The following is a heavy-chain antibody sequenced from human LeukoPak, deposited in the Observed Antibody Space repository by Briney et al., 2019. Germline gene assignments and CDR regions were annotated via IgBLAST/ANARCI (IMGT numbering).Heavy chain of an antibody. CDR3: ARDIVATIKNGSYYYYGMDV. J-gene: IGHJ6*02. D-gene: IGHD5-12*01. CDR2: IIPILGIA. Sequence: GASVKVSCKASGGTFSSYAISWVRQAPGQGLEWMGRIIPILGIANYAQKFQGRVTITADKSTSTAYMELSSLRSEDTAVYYCARDIVATIKNGSYYYYGMDVWGQGTTVTVSS. V-gene: IGHV1-69*04. CDR1: GGTFSSYA.